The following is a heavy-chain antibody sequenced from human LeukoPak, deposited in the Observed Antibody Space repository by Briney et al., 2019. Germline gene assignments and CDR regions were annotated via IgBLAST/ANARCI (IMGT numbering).Heavy chain of an antibody. Sequence: SETLSLTCTVSGGSISSHYWSWIRQPPGKGLEWIGYIYYSGSTNYNPSPKSRVTISVDTSKNQFSLKLSSVTAADTAVYYCAREIQSPMVDYFDYWGQGTLVTVSS. CDR2: IYYSGST. V-gene: IGHV4-59*11. CDR1: GGSISSHY. CDR3: AREIQSPMVDYFDY. J-gene: IGHJ4*02. D-gene: IGHD5-18*01.